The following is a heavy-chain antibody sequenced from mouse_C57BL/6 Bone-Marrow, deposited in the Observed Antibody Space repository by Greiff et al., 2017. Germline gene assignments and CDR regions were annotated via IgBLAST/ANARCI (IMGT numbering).Heavy chain of an antibody. V-gene: IGHV1-19*01. Sequence: EVQLQQSGPVLVKPGASVKMSCKASGYTFTDYYMNWVKQSHGKSLEWIGVINPYNGGTSYNQKFKGKATLTVDKSSSTAYMELNSLTSEDSAVYYCARPYGYAMDYGGQGTSVTVSS. J-gene: IGHJ4*01. CDR1: GYTFTDYY. CDR3: ARPYGYAMDY. D-gene: IGHD1-1*01. CDR2: INPYNGGT.